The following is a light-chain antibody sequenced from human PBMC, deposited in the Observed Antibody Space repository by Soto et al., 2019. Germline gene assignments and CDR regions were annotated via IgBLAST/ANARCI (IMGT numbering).Light chain of an antibody. Sequence: DIQMTQFPSTLSASVGDRVTISCRSSQSVHTWLGCYQQKPGEPHSLVIYKASNLEGGVPSRFSGSGSGTEFTLNIRSLQPDDFATYYCQQYNKYPRTFGQGTKVEVK. CDR1: QSVHTW. CDR3: QQYNKYPRT. J-gene: IGKJ1*01. V-gene: IGKV1-5*03. CDR2: KAS.